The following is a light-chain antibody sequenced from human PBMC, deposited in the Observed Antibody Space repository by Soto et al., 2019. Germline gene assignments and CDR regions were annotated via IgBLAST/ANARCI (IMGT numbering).Light chain of an antibody. Sequence: QSVLTQPPSASGTPGQRVTISCFGSESNIGSSYVYWYQQFPGTAPKLIIYRNDQRPSGVPDRFSGSKSGTSASLAISGLRFEDEADYSCAAWDDTLSVLVFGGGTKLTVL. J-gene: IGLJ3*02. CDR1: ESNIGSSY. CDR2: RND. CDR3: AAWDDTLSVLV. V-gene: IGLV1-47*01.